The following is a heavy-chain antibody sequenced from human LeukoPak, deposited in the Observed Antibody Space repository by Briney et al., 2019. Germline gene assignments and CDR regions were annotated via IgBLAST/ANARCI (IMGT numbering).Heavy chain of an antibody. CDR3: ASERTSGSFDH. Sequence: SETLSLTCTVSGGSISPYYWSWIRQPPGKGLEWIGYIYYSGSTNYNPSLKSRVTMSADTSKNLLSLKLTSVTAADTAVYYCASERTSGSFDHWGQGTLVTVSS. V-gene: IGHV4-59*01. J-gene: IGHJ4*02. CDR1: GGSISPYY. CDR2: IYYSGST. D-gene: IGHD3-10*01.